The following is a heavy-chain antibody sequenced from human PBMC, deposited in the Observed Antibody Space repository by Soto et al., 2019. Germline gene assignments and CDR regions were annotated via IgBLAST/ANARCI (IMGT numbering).Heavy chain of an antibody. D-gene: IGHD4-17*01. Sequence: GASVKVSCKASGYTFTGYYMHWVRQAPGRGLEWMGWINPNSGGTNYAQKFQGRVTMTRDTSISTAYMELSRLRSDDTAVYYCAMTVSSLARWFDPWGQGTLVTVSS. CDR3: AMTVSSLARWFDP. J-gene: IGHJ5*02. V-gene: IGHV1-2*02. CDR2: INPNSGGT. CDR1: GYTFTGYY.